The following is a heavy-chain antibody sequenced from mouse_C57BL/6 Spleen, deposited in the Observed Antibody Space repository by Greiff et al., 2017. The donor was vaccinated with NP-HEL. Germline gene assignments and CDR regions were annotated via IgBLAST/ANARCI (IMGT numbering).Heavy chain of an antibody. CDR3: ARGGYGSSYMDY. D-gene: IGHD1-1*01. Sequence: QVQLQQSGAELVKPGASVKISCKASGYAFSSYWMNWVKQRPGKGLEWIGQIYPGDGDTNYNGKFKGKATLTADKSSSTAYMQLSSLTSEDSAVCFCARGGYGSSYMDYWGQGTSVTVSS. CDR1: GYAFSSYW. V-gene: IGHV1-80*01. J-gene: IGHJ4*01. CDR2: IYPGDGDT.